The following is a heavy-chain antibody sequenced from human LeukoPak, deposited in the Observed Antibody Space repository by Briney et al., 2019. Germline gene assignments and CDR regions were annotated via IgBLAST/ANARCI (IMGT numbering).Heavy chain of an antibody. CDR3: ARGPAADSSGWYGTDY. CDR1: GGSFSGYY. J-gene: IGHJ4*02. D-gene: IGHD6-19*01. V-gene: IGHV4-34*01. CDR2: INHSGST. Sequence: PSETLSLTCAVYGGSFSGYYWSWIRQPPGKGLEWIGEINHSGSTNYNPSLKSRVTISLDTSKNQFSLKLSSVTAADTAVYYCARGPAADSSGWYGTDYWGQGNLVTVSS.